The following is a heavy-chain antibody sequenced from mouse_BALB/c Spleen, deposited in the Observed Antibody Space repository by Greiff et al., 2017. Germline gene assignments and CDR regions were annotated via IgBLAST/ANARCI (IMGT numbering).Heavy chain of an antibody. CDR2: IYPGSGST. J-gene: IGHJ4*01. CDR3: TRLQFITTAPYAMDY. V-gene: IGHV1S22*01. D-gene: IGHD1-2*01. Sequence: LKQPGSELVRPGASVKLSCKASGYTFTSYWMHWVKQRPGQGLEWIGNIYPGSGSTNYDEKFKSKATLTVDTSSSTAYMQLSSLTSEDSAVYYCTRLQFITTAPYAMDYWGQGTSVTVSS. CDR1: GYTFTSYW.